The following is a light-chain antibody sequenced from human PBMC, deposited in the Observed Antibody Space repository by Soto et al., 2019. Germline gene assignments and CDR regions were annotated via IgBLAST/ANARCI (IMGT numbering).Light chain of an antibody. Sequence: DIQLTQSPSFLSASVGDRVTITCRASQGISSYLAWYQQKPGKDPKLLIYAASTLQSGVQSRFSGSGSGTEFTLTISSLQREDFATYYCKQRNSYPLTFGHGTKLPSK. CDR3: KQRNSYPLT. V-gene: IGKV1-9*01. CDR2: AAS. CDR1: QGISSY. J-gene: IGKJ2*01.